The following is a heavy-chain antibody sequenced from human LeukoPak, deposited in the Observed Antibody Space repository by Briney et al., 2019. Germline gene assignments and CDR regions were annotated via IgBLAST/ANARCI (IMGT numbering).Heavy chain of an antibody. Sequence: SETLSLTCAVSGASLTSSNWWSWVRQPPGKELEWIGEMYHSGNTDYNPSLKSRVFISIDQAKNQFSLNLTSLTAADTAVYYCTSRNYGSATYQRFWGQGTLVIVSS. J-gene: IGHJ4*02. CDR3: TSRNYGSATYQRF. D-gene: IGHD3-10*01. CDR2: MYHSGNT. CDR1: GASLTSSNW. V-gene: IGHV4-4*02.